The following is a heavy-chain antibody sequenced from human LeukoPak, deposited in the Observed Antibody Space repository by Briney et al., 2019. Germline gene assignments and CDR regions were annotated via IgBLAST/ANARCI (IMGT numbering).Heavy chain of an antibody. V-gene: IGHV3-53*01. CDR1: GLSVSSTY. CDR2: IYSGGGT. D-gene: IGHD4-17*01. Sequence: GGSRRLSCAAPGLSVSSTYMTWVRQAPGKGLEWVSVIYSGGGTNYADSLKGRFSISRDNSKNTLYLQMNSLRAEDTAVYYCVGEGKYWGQGTLVTVSS. CDR3: VGEGKY. J-gene: IGHJ4*02.